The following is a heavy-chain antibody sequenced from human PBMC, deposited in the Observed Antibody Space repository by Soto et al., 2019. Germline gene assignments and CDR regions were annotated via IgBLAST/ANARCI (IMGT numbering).Heavy chain of an antibody. V-gene: IGHV2-5*02. Sequence: QITLKESGPTLVKPTQTLTLTCTFSGFSLRNSGVGVGWIRQPPGKALEWLALIYWDDDKRYSPSLKSRLTSTKDTSKNQVVLTMTNMDPVDTATYYGAHLTTGGFYFDYWGQGTRVTISS. CDR2: IYWDDDK. CDR1: GFSLRNSGVG. J-gene: IGHJ4*02. D-gene: IGHD4-17*01. CDR3: AHLTTGGFYFDY.